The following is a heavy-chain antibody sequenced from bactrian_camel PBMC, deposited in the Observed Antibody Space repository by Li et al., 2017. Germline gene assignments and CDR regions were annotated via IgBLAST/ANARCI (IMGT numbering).Heavy chain of an antibody. CDR1: GYTYSTYY. V-gene: IGHV3S1*01. J-gene: IGHJ4*01. Sequence: HVQLVESGGGSVQAGGSLRLSCAASGYTYSTYYMGWFRQVPGSEREGVAALYPGGGSTFYADSVVGRFTISRDNAKNTLYLQLNSLKSEDTAVYYCAADLPFGPSSFGYWGQGTQFLLGPGDPGHRL. CDR3: AADLPFGPSSFGYWGQGTQFL. CDR2: LYPGGGST. D-gene: IGHD2*01.